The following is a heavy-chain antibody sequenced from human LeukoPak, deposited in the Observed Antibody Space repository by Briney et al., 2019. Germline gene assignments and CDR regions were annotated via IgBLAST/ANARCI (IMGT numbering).Heavy chain of an antibody. Sequence: ASVNVSCKASGYTFTRYGISWVRQAPGQGLEWMGWINPNNGNTNYVQKLQGRVTMTTDTSTSTAYMELRSLRSDDTAVYYCARVGYDSSGHHRYAFDIWGQGTMVTVSS. CDR2: INPNNGNT. CDR3: ARVGYDSSGHHRYAFDI. V-gene: IGHV1-18*01. D-gene: IGHD3-22*01. CDR1: GYTFTRYG. J-gene: IGHJ3*02.